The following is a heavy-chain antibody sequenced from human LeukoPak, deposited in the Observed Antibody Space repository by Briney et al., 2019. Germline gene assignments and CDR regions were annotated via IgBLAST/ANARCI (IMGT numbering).Heavy chain of an antibody. D-gene: IGHD6-19*01. Sequence: ASVKVSCKASGYTFTSYDINWVRQATGQGLEWMGWMYPNSGNTGYAQKFQGRVTMTRNTSISTAYMELSSLRSEDTAVYYCARARAVAATTDYWGQGTLVTVSS. V-gene: IGHV1-8*01. J-gene: IGHJ4*02. CDR3: ARARAVAATTDY. CDR1: GYTFTSYD. CDR2: MYPNSGNT.